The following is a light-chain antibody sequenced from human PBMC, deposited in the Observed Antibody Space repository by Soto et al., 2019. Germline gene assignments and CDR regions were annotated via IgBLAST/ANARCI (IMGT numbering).Light chain of an antibody. Sequence: IQMTQSPSSLSASVGDRVTITCRASQNISNYLNWYQQKPGKAPDLLIYAASSLQSGVPSRFSGSGSGTHFTLTISSLQPEDFATYYCQQSFSTPKTFGQGTKVKIK. J-gene: IGKJ1*01. CDR2: AAS. V-gene: IGKV1-39*01. CDR1: QNISNY. CDR3: QQSFSTPKT.